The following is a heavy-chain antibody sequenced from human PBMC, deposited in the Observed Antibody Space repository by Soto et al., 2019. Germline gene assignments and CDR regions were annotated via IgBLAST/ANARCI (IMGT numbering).Heavy chain of an antibody. D-gene: IGHD1-7*01. J-gene: IGHJ3*02. Sequence: QVQLQQSGPGLVKPSETLSLTCTVTGGSLSSHYWNWIRQSPGKGLEWIGDVYYSGSPNYNPSLKSRVTISVDTSKNQVSLKLSSVTAADTAMYFCATAKRALWEAIRNSAFDIWGQGTMVTVSS. V-gene: IGHV4-59*11. CDR1: GGSLSSHY. CDR3: ATAKRALWEAIRNSAFDI. CDR2: VYYSGSP.